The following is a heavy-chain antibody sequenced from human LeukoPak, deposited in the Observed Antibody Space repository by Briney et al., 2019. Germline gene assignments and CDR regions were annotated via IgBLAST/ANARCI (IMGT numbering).Heavy chain of an antibody. D-gene: IGHD1-1*01. CDR2: INNAGVNT. V-gene: IGHV3-23*01. CDR3: ARRYSTRNFFDS. CDR1: GFTFRDYG. J-gene: IGHJ4*02. Sequence: PGGSLRLSCAASGFTFRDYGMSWVRQAPGRGLEWVSSINNAGVNTHYADSVKGRFTISRDNSKNTLYLQINSLRAEDTALYFCARRYSTRNFFDSWGQGTLVTVSS.